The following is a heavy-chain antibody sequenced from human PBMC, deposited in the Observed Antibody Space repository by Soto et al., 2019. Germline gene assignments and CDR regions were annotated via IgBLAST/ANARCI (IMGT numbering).Heavy chain of an antibody. CDR3: GKILVGATGHTDADS. V-gene: IGHV4-39*01. D-gene: IGHD2-15*01. CDR1: GGSVYSNGHY. Sequence: SETLSLTCIVSGGSVYSNGHYWGWIRQPPGKGLEWIGSIDNNGVTNYNSSLKSRVTISRDTSKNQFSPRLTSVTAADTAVYYCGKILVGATGHTDADSWGPGTLVTAPQ. CDR2: IDNNGVT. J-gene: IGHJ4*02.